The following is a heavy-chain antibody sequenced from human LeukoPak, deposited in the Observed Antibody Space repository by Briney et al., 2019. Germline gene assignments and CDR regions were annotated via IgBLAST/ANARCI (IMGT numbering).Heavy chain of an antibody. CDR1: GGTFSSYG. J-gene: IGHJ4*02. CDR2: IIPIFGTA. D-gene: IGHD1-1*01. CDR3: ARDRHWDGIDF. Sequence: ASVKVSCKASGGTFSSYGISWVRQAPGQGLEWMGGIIPIFGTANYAQKFQGRVTITRNTSISTAYMELSSLRSEDTAVYYCARDRHWDGIDFWGQGMLVTVSS. V-gene: IGHV1-69*05.